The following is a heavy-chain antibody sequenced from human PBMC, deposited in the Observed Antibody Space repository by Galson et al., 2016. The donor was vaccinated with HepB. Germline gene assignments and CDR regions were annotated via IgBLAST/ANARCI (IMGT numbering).Heavy chain of an antibody. CDR3: TVASGSYYVGGTWFDT. CDR1: GGPIRSGGYY. D-gene: IGHD3-10*01. Sequence: TLSLTCTVSGGPIRSGGYYWSWIRQHPGKGLASIGYIYYRGRTYYNASLQTRVTLSVDASKNQLSLKLSTVRAADTAMYDCTVASGSYYVGGTWFDTWGQGTLVTVSS. V-gene: IGHV4-31*03. CDR2: IYYRGRT. J-gene: IGHJ5*02.